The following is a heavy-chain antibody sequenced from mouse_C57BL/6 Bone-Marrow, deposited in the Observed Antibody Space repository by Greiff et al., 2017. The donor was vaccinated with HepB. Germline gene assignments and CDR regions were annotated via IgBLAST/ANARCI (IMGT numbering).Heavy chain of an antibody. D-gene: IGHD3-1*01. Sequence: EVQLQQSGAELVRPGASVKLSCTASGFNIKDDYMHWVKQRPEQGLEWIGWIDPENGDTEYASKFQGKATITADTSSNTAYLQLSSLTSEDTAVCYCTTLGSYYCDDGGQGTTLTVSS. CDR2: IDPENGDT. J-gene: IGHJ2*01. CDR1: GFNIKDDY. V-gene: IGHV14-4*01. CDR3: TTLGSYYCDD.